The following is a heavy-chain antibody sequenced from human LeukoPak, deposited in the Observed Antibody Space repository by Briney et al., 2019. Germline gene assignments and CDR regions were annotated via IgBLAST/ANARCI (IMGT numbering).Heavy chain of an antibody. CDR3: AKDIRYSDYDLPYYFDY. V-gene: IGHV3-23*01. Sequence: PGGSLRLSCAASGFTFSSYAMSWVRQAPGKGLEWVSAISGSGGSTYYADSVKGRFTISRDNSKNTLYLQMNSLRAEDTAVYYCAKDIRYSDYDLPYYFDYWGQGTLVTVSS. CDR1: GFTFSSYA. D-gene: IGHD5-12*01. CDR2: ISGSGGST. J-gene: IGHJ4*02.